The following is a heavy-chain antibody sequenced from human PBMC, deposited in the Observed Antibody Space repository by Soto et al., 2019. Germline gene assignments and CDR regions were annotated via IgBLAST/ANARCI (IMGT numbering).Heavy chain of an antibody. CDR2: INHSGST. J-gene: IGHJ6*02. Sequence: SETLSLTCAVYGGSFSGYYWSWIRQPPGKGLEWIGEINHSGSTNYNPSLKSRVTISVDTSKNQFSLKLSSVTAADTAVYYCARAPYYYYYDGMDVWGQGXTVTVYS. CDR1: GGSFSGYY. CDR3: ARAPYYYYYDGMDV. V-gene: IGHV4-34*01.